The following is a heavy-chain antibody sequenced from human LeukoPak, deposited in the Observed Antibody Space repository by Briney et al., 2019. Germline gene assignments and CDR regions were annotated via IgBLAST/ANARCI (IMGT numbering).Heavy chain of an antibody. Sequence: GRSLRLSCAASGFTFSSYGMHWVRQAPGKGLEWVAVIWYDGSNKYYADSVKGRFTISRDNSKNTLYLQMNSLRAEDTAVYYCARSRTMVRGVIISYWGQGTLVTVSS. CDR1: GFTFSSYG. J-gene: IGHJ4*02. V-gene: IGHV3-33*01. CDR2: IWYDGSNK. D-gene: IGHD3-10*01. CDR3: ARSRTMVRGVIISY.